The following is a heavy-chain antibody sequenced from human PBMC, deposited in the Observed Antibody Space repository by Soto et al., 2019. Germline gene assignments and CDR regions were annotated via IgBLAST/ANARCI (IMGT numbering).Heavy chain of an antibody. CDR1: GGSISSYY. J-gene: IGHJ6*03. D-gene: IGHD7-27*01. CDR3: ARATNRERVRPYYMDV. Sequence: SETLSLTCTVSGGSISSYYWSWIRQPPGKGLEWIGYIYYSGSTNYNPSLKSRVTISVDTSKNQFSLKLSSVTAADTAVYYCARATNRERVRPYYMDVWGKGTTVTVSS. CDR2: IYYSGST. V-gene: IGHV4-59*01.